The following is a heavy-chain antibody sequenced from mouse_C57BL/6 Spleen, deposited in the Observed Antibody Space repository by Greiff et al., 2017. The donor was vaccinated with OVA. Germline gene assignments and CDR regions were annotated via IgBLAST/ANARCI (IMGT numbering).Heavy chain of an antibody. D-gene: IGHD4-1*01. CDR3: TRGLGRDAMDY. V-gene: IGHV1-5*01. CDR1: GYTFTSYW. J-gene: IGHJ4*01. Sequence: EVKLVESGTVLARPGASVKMSCKTSGYTFTSYWMHWVKQRPGQGLEWIGAIYPGNSDTSYNQKFKGQAKLTAVTSASTADMELSSLTNEDSAVYYSTRGLGRDAMDYWGKGTSVTVSS. CDR2: IYPGNSDT.